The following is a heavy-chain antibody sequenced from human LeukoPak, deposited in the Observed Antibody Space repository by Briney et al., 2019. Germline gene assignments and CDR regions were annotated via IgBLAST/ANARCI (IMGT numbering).Heavy chain of an antibody. Sequence: PSETLSLTCTVSGYSISSGYFWGWIRQPPGKGLEWIGIIHSGESPYYSPSLESRITISIDTSMNQFSLKLNSVTAADTAVYYCARQTGSGLFILPGGQGTLVTVSS. V-gene: IGHV4-38-2*02. CDR2: IHSGESP. D-gene: IGHD3/OR15-3a*01. CDR3: ARQTGSGLFILP. CDR1: GYSISSGYF. J-gene: IGHJ4*02.